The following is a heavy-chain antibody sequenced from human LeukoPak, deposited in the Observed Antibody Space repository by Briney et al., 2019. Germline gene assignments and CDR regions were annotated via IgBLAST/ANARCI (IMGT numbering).Heavy chain of an antibody. V-gene: IGHV1-18*01. CDR2: ISAYNGNT. CDR1: GYTFTSYG. D-gene: IGHD5-24*01. CDR3: AREMATILELDY. J-gene: IGHJ4*02. Sequence: ASVTVSCTASGYTFTSYGISWVRQATGQGLEWMGWISAYNGNTNYAQKLQGRVTMTTDTSTSAAYMELRSLRSDDTAVYYCAREMATILELDYWGQGTLVTVSS.